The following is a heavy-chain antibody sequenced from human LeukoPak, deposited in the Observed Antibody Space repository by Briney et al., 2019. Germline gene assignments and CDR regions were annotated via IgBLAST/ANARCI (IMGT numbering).Heavy chain of an antibody. Sequence: GGSLRLSCEVSGCVFRNFWMKWVRQAPGKGLEWVANIKSDGSKTYYVDAVKGRFTISRDNAKNSLYLQMHGLRPEDTAVYYCARGSDDRGVYDYWGQGTLVTVSS. CDR3: ARGSDDRGVYDY. J-gene: IGHJ4*02. CDR1: GCVFRNFW. CDR2: IKSDGSKT. V-gene: IGHV3-7*03. D-gene: IGHD3-10*01.